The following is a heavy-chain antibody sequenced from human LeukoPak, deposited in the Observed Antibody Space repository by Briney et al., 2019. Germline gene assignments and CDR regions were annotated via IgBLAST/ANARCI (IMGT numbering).Heavy chain of an antibody. CDR3: ARRLGLRWDLQAFDI. Sequence: ASVKVSCKASGYTFSIYDINWVRQATGQGLEWMGWMNPNSGNTGYAQKFQSRVTITRNTSISTAYMEVSSLRSEDTAVYYCARRLGLRWDLQAFDIWGQGTMVTVSS. J-gene: IGHJ3*02. CDR2: MNPNSGNT. V-gene: IGHV1-8*02. D-gene: IGHD4-23*01. CDR1: GYTFSIYD.